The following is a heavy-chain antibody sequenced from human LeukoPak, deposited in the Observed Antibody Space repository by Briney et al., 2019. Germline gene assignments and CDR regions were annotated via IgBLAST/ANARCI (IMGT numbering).Heavy chain of an antibody. CDR3: ARDGGLGYYDFWSGSAPYYFHY. J-gene: IGHJ4*02. CDR1: DGSIRSGNYF. V-gene: IGHV4-39*07. D-gene: IGHD3-3*01. CDR2: IDSGGFT. Sequence: SETLSLTCSVSDGSIRSGNYFWDWIRQPPGKGLEWIGGIDSGGFTYYNPSLKSRVTISVDRSKNQFSLKLSSVTAADTAVYYCARDGGLGYYDFWSGSAPYYFHYWGQGTLVTVSS.